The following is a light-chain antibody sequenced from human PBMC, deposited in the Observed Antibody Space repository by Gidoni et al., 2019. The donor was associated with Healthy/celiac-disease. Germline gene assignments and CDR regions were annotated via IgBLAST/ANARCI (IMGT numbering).Light chain of an antibody. J-gene: IGKJ1*01. CDR3: QQYGSSPPT. CDR2: GAS. V-gene: IGKV3-20*01. Sequence: EIVLTQPPGTLSLSPGERATLSCRASQSVSSSYLAWYQQKPGQAPRLLIYGASSRATGIPDRFSVSLSGTHFTLTISRLEPEDFAVYYCQQYGSSPPTFGQGTKVEIK. CDR1: QSVSSSY.